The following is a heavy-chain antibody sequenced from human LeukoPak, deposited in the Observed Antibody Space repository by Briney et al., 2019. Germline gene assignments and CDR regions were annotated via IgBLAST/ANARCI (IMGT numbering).Heavy chain of an antibody. CDR1: GFTFSSYA. CDR2: ISGSGTST. V-gene: IGHV3-23*01. Sequence: GGSLRLSCAASGFTFSSYAMSWVRQAPGKGLEWVSAISGSGTSTYYADSVKGRFTSSRDNSKNTLYLQMNSLRAEDTAIYYCANEYSKGDVWGQGTTVTVSS. CDR3: ANEYSKGDV. J-gene: IGHJ3*01. D-gene: IGHD4-11*01.